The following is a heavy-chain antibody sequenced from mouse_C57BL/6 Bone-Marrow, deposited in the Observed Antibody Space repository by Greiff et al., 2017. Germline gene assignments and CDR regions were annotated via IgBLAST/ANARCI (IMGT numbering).Heavy chain of an antibody. Sequence: VQLQQSGPELVKPGASVKISCKASGYSFTDYNLNWVKQSNGKSLEWIGVLNPNYGTPSYNQKFKGKATLTVDKSSSTAYMQLNSLTSEDAAVYYCARWTAQIAYWGQGTLVTVSA. V-gene: IGHV1-39*01. J-gene: IGHJ3*01. D-gene: IGHD3-2*02. CDR1: GYSFTDYN. CDR2: LNPNYGTP. CDR3: ARWTAQIAY.